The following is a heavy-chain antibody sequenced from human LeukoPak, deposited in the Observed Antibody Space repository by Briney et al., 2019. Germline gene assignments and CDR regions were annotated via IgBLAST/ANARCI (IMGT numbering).Heavy chain of an antibody. D-gene: IGHD5-24*01. CDR3: ARDPVEMAATYAFDI. Sequence: PGGSLRLSCAASGFTFSSYGMHWVRQAPGKGLEWVAVIWYDGSNKYYADSVKGRFTISRDNSKNTLYLQMNSLRAEDTVVYYCARDPVEMAATYAFDIWGQGTMVTVSS. J-gene: IGHJ3*02. V-gene: IGHV3-33*01. CDR2: IWYDGSNK. CDR1: GFTFSSYG.